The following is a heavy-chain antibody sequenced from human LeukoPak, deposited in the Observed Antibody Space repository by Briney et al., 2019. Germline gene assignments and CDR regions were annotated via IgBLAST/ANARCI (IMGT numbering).Heavy chain of an antibody. Sequence: AASVKVSCKASGYTFTSYDINWVRQAPGQGLEWMGRIIPILGIANYAQKFQGRVTITADKSTSTAYMELSSLRSEDTAVYYCARSPHYDFWSGQFDYWGQGTLVTVSS. J-gene: IGHJ4*02. D-gene: IGHD3-3*01. CDR2: IIPILGIA. CDR3: ARSPHYDFWSGQFDY. V-gene: IGHV1-69*04. CDR1: GYTFTSYD.